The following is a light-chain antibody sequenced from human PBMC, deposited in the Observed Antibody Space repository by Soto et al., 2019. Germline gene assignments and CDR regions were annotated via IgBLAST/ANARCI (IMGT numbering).Light chain of an antibody. V-gene: IGLV2-18*02. J-gene: IGLJ2*01. Sequence: QSALTQPPSVPGSPGQSVTISCTGTSSDVGSYNRVSWYQQPPGTAPKLMIYEVSNRPSGVPDRFSGSKSGNTASLTISGLQAEDEADYYCSSYTSSRSVVFGGGTKLTVL. CDR1: SSDVGSYNR. CDR2: EVS. CDR3: SSYTSSRSVV.